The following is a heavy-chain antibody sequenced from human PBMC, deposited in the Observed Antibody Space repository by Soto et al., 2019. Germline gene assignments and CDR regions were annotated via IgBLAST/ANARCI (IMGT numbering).Heavy chain of an antibody. CDR2: IKQDGSEK. CDR1: GFPFSSYR. CDR3: ARAKGYCSRTACYSPL. Sequence: PAWSLRLSCAASGFPFSSYRMSWVRQAPGKGLEGVANIKQDGSEKYYVDSVKGRSTISRDNAKNSLYLQMNSLRVEDTAVYYCARAKGYCSRTACYSPLWGQGTLVTVSS. J-gene: IGHJ4*02. D-gene: IGHD2-2*01. V-gene: IGHV3-7*05.